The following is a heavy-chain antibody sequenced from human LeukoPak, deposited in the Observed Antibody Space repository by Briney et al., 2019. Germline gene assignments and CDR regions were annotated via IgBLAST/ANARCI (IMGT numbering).Heavy chain of an antibody. V-gene: IGHV4-59*11. CDR1: GGSISSHY. J-gene: IGHJ3*02. D-gene: IGHD3-22*01. CDR2: IYYSGST. CDR3: ARVRAKDYYDSSGYYPAAFDI. Sequence: PSETLSLTCTVSGGSISSHYWSWIRQPPGKGLEWIGYIYYSGSTNYNPSLKSRVTISVDRSKNQFSLKLSSVTAADTAVYYCARVRAKDYYDSSGYYPAAFDIWGQGTMVTVSS.